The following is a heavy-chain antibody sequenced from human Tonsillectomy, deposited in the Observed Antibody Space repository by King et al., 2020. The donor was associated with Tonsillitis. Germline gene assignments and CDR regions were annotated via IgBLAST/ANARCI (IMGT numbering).Heavy chain of an antibody. V-gene: IGHV4-39*01. J-gene: IGHJ1*01. D-gene: IGHD3-22*01. CDR3: ARRAGYDSSGYSVAEYFQH. CDR1: GGSISSSNYY. CDR2: IYYSGRT. Sequence: QLQESGPGLVKPSETLSLTCTVSGGSISSSNYYWGGIRQPPGKGLEWMGSIYYSGRTYYNPSLKSRVPISVDTSKNQFSLKLSSVTAADTAVYYCARRAGYDSSGYSVAEYFQHWGQGTLVTVSS.